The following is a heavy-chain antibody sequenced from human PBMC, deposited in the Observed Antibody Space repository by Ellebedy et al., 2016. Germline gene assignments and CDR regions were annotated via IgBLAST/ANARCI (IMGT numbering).Heavy chain of an antibody. CDR1: GGSFSGYY. CDR2: INHSGST. J-gene: IGHJ3*02. V-gene: IGHV4-34*01. CDR3: ARSYYGSGSLRLRTFAFDI. D-gene: IGHD3-10*01. Sequence: SETLSLTXAVYGGSFSGYYWSWIRQPPGKGLEWIGEINHSGSTNYNPSLKSRVTISVDTSKNQFSLKLSSVTAADTAVYYSARSYYGSGSLRLRTFAFDIWGQGTMVTVSS.